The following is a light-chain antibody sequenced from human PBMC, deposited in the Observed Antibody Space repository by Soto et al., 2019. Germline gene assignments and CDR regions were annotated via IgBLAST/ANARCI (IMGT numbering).Light chain of an antibody. CDR3: QQYGSSPRT. Sequence: EIVMTQSPAILSVSPGERATLSCRASQSVSSSYLAWYQQKPGQAPRLLIYGASSRATGIPDRFSGSGSGTDFTLTINRLEPEDFAVYYCQQYGSSPRTFGQGTKVDIK. J-gene: IGKJ1*01. CDR2: GAS. V-gene: IGKV3-20*01. CDR1: QSVSSSY.